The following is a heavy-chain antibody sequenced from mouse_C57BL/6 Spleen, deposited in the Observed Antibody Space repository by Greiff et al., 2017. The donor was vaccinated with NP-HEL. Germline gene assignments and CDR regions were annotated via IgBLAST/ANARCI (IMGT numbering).Heavy chain of an antibody. J-gene: IGHJ1*03. CDR1: GYTFTDYN. CDR3: AGGYYFDV. V-gene: IGHV1-18*01. D-gene: IGHD3-1*01. Sequence: EVKLQESGPELVKPGASVKIPCKASGYTFTDYNMDWVKQSHGKSLEWIGDINPNNGGTIYNQKFKGKATLTVDKSSSTAYMELRSLTSEDTAVYYGAGGYYFDVWGTGTTVTVSS. CDR2: INPNNGGT.